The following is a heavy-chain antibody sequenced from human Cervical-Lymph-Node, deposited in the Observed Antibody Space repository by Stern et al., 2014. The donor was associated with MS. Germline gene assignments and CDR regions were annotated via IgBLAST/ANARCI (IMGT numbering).Heavy chain of an antibody. CDR1: GYTFTSYG. J-gene: IGHJ4*02. V-gene: IGHV1-18*01. Sequence: QVQLVQSGAEVKKPGASVKVSCKASGYTFTSYGISWVRQAPGQGLEWMGWVSAYNGNTNYAQKLQGRVTMTTDTSTSTAYMELRSLRSDDTAVYYCARDLGEYYYDSSGYPCFDYWGQGTLVTVSS. CDR3: ARDLGEYYYDSSGYPCFDY. CDR2: VSAYNGNT. D-gene: IGHD3-22*01.